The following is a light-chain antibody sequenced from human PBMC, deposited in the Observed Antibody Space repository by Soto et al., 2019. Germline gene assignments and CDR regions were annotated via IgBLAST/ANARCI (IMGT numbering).Light chain of an antibody. CDR1: SSDVGGYDY. V-gene: IGLV2-14*01. Sequence: QSVLTQPASVSGSPGQSITISCTGASSDVGGYDYVSWYQQHPGKAPKLMIYDVTTRPSGVSNRFSGSKSGNTASLTISGLQAEDEDDYYCCSYTTSSTPYVFGTGTKVTVL. CDR3: CSYTTSSTPYV. CDR2: DVT. J-gene: IGLJ1*01.